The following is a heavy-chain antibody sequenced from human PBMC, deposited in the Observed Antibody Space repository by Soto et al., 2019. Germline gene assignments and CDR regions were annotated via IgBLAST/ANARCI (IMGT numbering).Heavy chain of an antibody. CDR1: GSYLSNAW. CDR2: IKSKTDGGTT. D-gene: IGHD2-2*01. J-gene: IGHJ4*02. Sequence: GFLRLSCVPSGSYLSNAWMCWVRQAPVRGLEWVGRIKSKTDGGTTDYAAPVKGRFTISRDDSKNTLYLQMNRLKTEDTAVYYCTTAGYCSSTSCYPELEYWGQGTLVTVSS. V-gene: IGHV3-15*01. CDR3: TTAGYCSSTSCYPELEY.